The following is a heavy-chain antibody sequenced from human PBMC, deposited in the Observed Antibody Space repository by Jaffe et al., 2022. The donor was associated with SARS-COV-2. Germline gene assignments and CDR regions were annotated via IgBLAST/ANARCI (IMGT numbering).Heavy chain of an antibody. D-gene: IGHD4-17*01. CDR1: GFTFSSYS. V-gene: IGHV3-48*02. Sequence: EVQLVESGGGLVQPGGSLRLSCAASGFTFSSYSMNWVRQAPGKGLEWVSYISSSSSTIYYADSVKGRFTISRDNAKNSLYLQMNSLRDEDTAVYYCARVEKDDYGDYVDAWFDYWGQGTLVTVSS. CDR3: ARVEKDDYGDYVDAWFDY. CDR2: ISSSSSTI. J-gene: IGHJ4*02.